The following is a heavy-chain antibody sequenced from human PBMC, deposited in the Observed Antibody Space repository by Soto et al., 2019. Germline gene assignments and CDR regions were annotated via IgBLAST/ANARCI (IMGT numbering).Heavy chain of an antibody. CDR2: TSYDGNNE. D-gene: IGHD1-1*01. V-gene: IGHV3-30*18. CDR1: GFTFSNYA. J-gene: IGHJ4*02. Sequence: GGSLRLSCAASGFTFSNYAMHWVRQAPGKGLEWVALTSYDGNNEYYTDSVKGRFTISRDNSKNTLFLQMNSPRPEDTAVYYCAKDKGVFNWATSYFDYWGQGALVTV. CDR3: AKDKGVFNWATSYFDY.